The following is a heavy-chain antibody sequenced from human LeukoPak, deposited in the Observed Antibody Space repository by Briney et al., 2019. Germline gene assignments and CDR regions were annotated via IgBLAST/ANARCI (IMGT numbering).Heavy chain of an antibody. CDR3: ARDVAATGAFDI. Sequence: GGSLRLSCAASGFTFSSYSMNWVRQAPGKGLEWVSSISSSSSYIYYADSVKGRFTISRDNAKNSLYLQMNSLRAEDTAVYYCARDVAATGAFDIWGQGTMVTVSS. CDR1: GFTFSSYS. D-gene: IGHD2-15*01. J-gene: IGHJ3*02. V-gene: IGHV3-21*01. CDR2: ISSSSSYI.